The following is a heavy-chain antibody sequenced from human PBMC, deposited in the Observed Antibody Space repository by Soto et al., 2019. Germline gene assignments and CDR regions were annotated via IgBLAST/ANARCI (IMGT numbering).Heavy chain of an antibody. V-gene: IGHV3-21*01. CDR2: ISSSSSYI. D-gene: IGHD3-16*01. CDR1: GFTFSSYS. J-gene: IGHJ4*02. CDR3: AREVGGYPAALDY. Sequence: LRVSCAASGFTFSSYSMNWVRQAPGKGLEWVSSISSSSSYIYYADSVKGRFTISRDNAKNSLYLQMNSLRAEDTAVYYCAREVGGYPAALDYWGQGTLVTVSS.